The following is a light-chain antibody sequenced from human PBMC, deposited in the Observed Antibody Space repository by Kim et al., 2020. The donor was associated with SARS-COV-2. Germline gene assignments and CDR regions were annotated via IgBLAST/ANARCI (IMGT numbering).Light chain of an antibody. Sequence: TLSCTGNHSDVGCYNFVSCYQQHPGKVPKLILYDVINRPSGISPRFSGSKSGNTASLTISGLQADDEADYYCSSYTSSNTLVFGTGTKVTVL. J-gene: IGLJ1*01. V-gene: IGLV2-14*03. CDR2: DVI. CDR1: HSDVGCYNF. CDR3: SSYTSSNTLV.